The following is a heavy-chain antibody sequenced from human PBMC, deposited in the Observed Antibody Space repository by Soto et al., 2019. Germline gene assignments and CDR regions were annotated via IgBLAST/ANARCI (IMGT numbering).Heavy chain of an antibody. J-gene: IGHJ6*02. Sequence: GGSLRLSCAASGFTFSSYGMHWVRQAPGKGLEWVAVIWYDGSNKYYADSVKGRFTISRDNSKNTLYLQMNSLRAEDTAVYYCARGNDLRIEQQHYGMDVWGQGTTVTVSS. CDR2: IWYDGSNK. D-gene: IGHD1-1*01. V-gene: IGHV3-33*01. CDR1: GFTFSSYG. CDR3: ARGNDLRIEQQHYGMDV.